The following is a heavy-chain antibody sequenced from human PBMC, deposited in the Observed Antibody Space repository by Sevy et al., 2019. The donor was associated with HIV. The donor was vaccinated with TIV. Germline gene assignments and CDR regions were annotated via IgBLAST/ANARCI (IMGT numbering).Heavy chain of an antibody. CDR1: GFTFSYYG. J-gene: IGHJ1*01. V-gene: IGHV3-30*02. CDR3: AKDQGGSYVSYFQH. Sequence: GGSLRLSCAASGFTFSYYGMHWVRQAPGKGLEWVAFIRYDGSNKYYADSVKGRFTISRDNSKNTLYLQMNSLRADDTAVYYCAKDQGGSYVSYFQHWGQGTLVTVSS. D-gene: IGHD1-26*01. CDR2: IRYDGSNK.